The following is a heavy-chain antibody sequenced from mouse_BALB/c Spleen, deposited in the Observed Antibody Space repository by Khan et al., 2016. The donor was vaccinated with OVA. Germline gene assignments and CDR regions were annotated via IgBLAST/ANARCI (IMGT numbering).Heavy chain of an antibody. CDR3: ASWSYYCNPWFTY. D-gene: IGHD2-10*01. V-gene: IGHV5-9*02. Sequence: EVELVESGGGLVKPGGSLKLSCAASGFAFISYDMSWVRQTPEKRLEWVATISSGGSYSYYPDSVKGRFTISRDIARKTLYLQMSSLRSEDTAFYYCASWSYYCNPWFTYWGQGTLVTVSA. CDR1: GFAFISYD. J-gene: IGHJ3*01. CDR2: ISSGGSYS.